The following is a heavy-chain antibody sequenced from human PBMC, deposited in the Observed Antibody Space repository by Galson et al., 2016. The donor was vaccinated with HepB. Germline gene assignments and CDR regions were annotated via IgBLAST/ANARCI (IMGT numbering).Heavy chain of an antibody. Sequence: SLRLSCAASGFTFSSYGMSWVRQAPGKGLEWVSAVSGSGGSTYYADSVKGRFTISRDNSKNTLYLQMNSLRAEDTAVYSCAKSDEGTSKRNIDYWGQGTLVTVST. CDR1: GFTFSSYG. CDR3: AKSDEGTSKRNIDY. J-gene: IGHJ4*02. V-gene: IGHV3-23*01. CDR2: VSGSGGST. D-gene: IGHD2-21*01.